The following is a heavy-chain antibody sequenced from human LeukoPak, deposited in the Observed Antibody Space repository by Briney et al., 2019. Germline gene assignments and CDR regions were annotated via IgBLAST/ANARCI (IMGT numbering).Heavy chain of an antibody. CDR1: GGSISSSNW. CDR2: IYHSGNT. J-gene: IGHJ3*02. CDR3: ARHRLHRIYYDSSGYYHDALDI. Sequence: KPSGTLSLICAVSGGSISSSNWWSWVRQPPGKGLEWIGEIYHSGNTNYNPSLKSRVTISVDKSKNQFSLKLSSVTAADTAVYYCARHRLHRIYYDSSGYYHDALDIWGQGTMITVSS. D-gene: IGHD3-22*01. V-gene: IGHV4-4*02.